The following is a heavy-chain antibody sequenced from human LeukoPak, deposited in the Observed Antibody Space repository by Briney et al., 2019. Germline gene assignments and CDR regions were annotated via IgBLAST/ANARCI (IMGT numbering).Heavy chain of an antibody. CDR2: INPSGGST. D-gene: IGHD6-6*01. CDR3: ARDSYYSSSSLGFDY. V-gene: IGHV1-46*01. J-gene: IGHJ4*02. Sequence: ASVKVSCKASGYTFTGYYMHWVRQAPGQGVEWMGIINPSGGSTSYAQKFQGRVTMTRDMSTSTVYMELSSLRSEDTAVYYCARDSYYSSSSLGFDYCGQGTLVTVSS. CDR1: GYTFTGYY.